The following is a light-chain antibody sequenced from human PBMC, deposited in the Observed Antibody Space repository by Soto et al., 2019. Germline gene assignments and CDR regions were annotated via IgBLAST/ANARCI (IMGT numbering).Light chain of an antibody. J-gene: IGKJ1*01. CDR3: QQYYSAWT. Sequence: DIVMTQSPDSLAVSLGERATINCRSSRSVLHTSNNKNYLAWFQQKPGQPPKLLIYWASTRESGVPDRFSGSGSGTDFTLAISRLQAEDVAVYYCQQYYSAWTFGQGTKVEIK. CDR1: RSVLHTSNNKNY. CDR2: WAS. V-gene: IGKV4-1*01.